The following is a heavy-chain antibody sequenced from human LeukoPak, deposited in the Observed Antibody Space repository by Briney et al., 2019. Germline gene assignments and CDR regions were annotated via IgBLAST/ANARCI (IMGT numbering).Heavy chain of an antibody. Sequence: GGSRRLSGAASGLTVINSYMTWVGQAPGKGLEWVSALYIGGNTYYADSVRGRFTISRDNSKNTLYLQMNSLRAEDTAIYYCMTAAGYNFGQYWGQGTLVTVSS. CDR1: GLTVINSY. CDR2: LYIGGNT. V-gene: IGHV3-53*01. D-gene: IGHD5-18*01. J-gene: IGHJ4*02. CDR3: MTAAGYNFGQY.